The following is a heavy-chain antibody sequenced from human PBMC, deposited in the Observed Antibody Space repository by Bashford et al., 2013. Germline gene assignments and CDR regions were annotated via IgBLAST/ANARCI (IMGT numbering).Heavy chain of an antibody. J-gene: IGHJ6*03. CDR1: GYTFTSYD. CDR2: MNPNSGNT. V-gene: IGHV1-8*01. D-gene: IGHD6-13*01. Sequence: ASVKVSCKASGYTFTSYDINWVRQATGQGLEWMGWMNPNSGNTGYAQKFQGRVTMTRNTSISTAYMELRSLRSDDTAVYYCARVSIRGIAAAGFRYYYYYMDVWGEGPRSPS. CDR3: ARVSIRGIAAAGFRYYYYYMDV.